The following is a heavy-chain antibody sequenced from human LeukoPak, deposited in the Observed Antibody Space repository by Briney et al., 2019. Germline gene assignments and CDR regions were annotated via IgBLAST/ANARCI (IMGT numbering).Heavy chain of an antibody. J-gene: IGHJ6*02. V-gene: IGHV4-59*08. Sequence: SETLSLTCTVSGGSISSYYWSWIRQPPGKGLEWIGYIYYSGSTNYNPSLKSRVTISVDTSKNQFSLKLSSVTAADTAVYYCARHKDYYYYGMDVWGQGTTVTVSS. CDR3: ARHKDYYYYGMDV. CDR2: IYYSGST. CDR1: GGSISSYY.